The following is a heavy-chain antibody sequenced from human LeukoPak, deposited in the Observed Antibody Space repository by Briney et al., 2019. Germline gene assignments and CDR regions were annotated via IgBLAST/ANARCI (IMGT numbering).Heavy chain of an antibody. V-gene: IGHV1-69*13. CDR3: ARGDRYFDWLLFDY. J-gene: IGHJ4*02. Sequence: SVKVSCKASGGTFSSYAISWVRQAPGQGLEWMGGIIPIFGTANYAQKFQGRVTITADESTSTAYMELSSLRSEDTAVYYCARGDRYFDWLLFDYWGQGTLVTVSS. CDR2: IIPIFGTA. CDR1: GGTFSSYA. D-gene: IGHD3-9*01.